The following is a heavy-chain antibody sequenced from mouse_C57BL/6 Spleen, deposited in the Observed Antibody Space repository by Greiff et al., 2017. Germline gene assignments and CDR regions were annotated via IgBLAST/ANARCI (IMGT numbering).Heavy chain of an antibody. CDR3: AREEDWAYYFAY. CDR1: GYAFTNYL. Sequence: QVQLQQSGAELVRPGTSVKVSCKASGYAFTNYLIEWVKQRPGQGLEWIGVINPGSGGTNYNEKFKGKATLTADKSSSAAYMKLSSLTSEASAVYFCAREEDWAYYFAYWGQGTTLTVSS. V-gene: IGHV1-54*01. D-gene: IGHD4-1*01. J-gene: IGHJ2*01. CDR2: INPGSGGT.